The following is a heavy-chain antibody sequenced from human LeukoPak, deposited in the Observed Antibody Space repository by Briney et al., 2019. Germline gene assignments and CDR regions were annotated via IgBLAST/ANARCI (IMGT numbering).Heavy chain of an antibody. D-gene: IGHD4-17*01. V-gene: IGHV3-53*01. CDR1: GFTVSSNY. J-gene: IGHJ4*02. CDR2: IYSGGST. CDR3: ARDYGSHFDY. Sequence: GGSLRLSCAATGFTVSSNYMSWVRRAPGKGLEWVSVIYSGGSTYYADSVKGRFTISRDNSKNTLYLQMNSLRAEDTAVYYCARDYGSHFDYWGQGTLVTVSS.